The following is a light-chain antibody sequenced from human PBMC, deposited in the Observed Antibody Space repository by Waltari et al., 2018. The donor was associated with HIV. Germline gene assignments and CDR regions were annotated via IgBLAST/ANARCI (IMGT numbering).Light chain of an antibody. V-gene: IGLV2-14*01. CDR1: GSDVGGYNY. Sequence: QSALTQPASVSGSPGQSITISCTGPGSDVGGYNYVSWYQQHPGKAPKLLIYEVSHRPSGVSDRFSGSKSGNTASLTISGLQAEDEADYYCSSYASGSTLGVFGGGTKLTVL. CDR2: EVS. J-gene: IGLJ3*02. CDR3: SSYASGSTLGV.